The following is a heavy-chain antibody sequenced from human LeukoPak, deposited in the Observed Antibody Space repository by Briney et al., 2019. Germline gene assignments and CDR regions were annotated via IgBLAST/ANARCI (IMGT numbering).Heavy chain of an antibody. Sequence: GGSLRLSCAASGFTLSSFAMTWVRQAPGKGLEWVSGFDGNGPNTYYADSVKGRWTISWDNSRNTLYLEMNSLRPEDTAIYYCAKPRTTGLGWAQFDYWGQGSLVTVSS. CDR3: AKPRTTGLGWAQFDY. V-gene: IGHV3-23*01. CDR1: GFTLSSFA. J-gene: IGHJ4*02. CDR2: FDGNGPNT. D-gene: IGHD2-8*02.